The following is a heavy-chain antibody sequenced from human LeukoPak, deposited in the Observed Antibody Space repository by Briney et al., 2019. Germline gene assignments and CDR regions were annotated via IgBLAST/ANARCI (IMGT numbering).Heavy chain of an antibody. CDR3: VRGGNSGWYSSFDY. Sequence: ASVKVTCKASGHTFSNYAISWVRQAPGQGLEWMGWISTYNGGTKYAQKVQGRVTMTADTSTSTVYMELRSLRSDDTALYYCVRGGNSGWYSSFDYWGQGTLVSVSS. CDR1: GHTFSNYA. V-gene: IGHV1-18*01. CDR2: ISTYNGGT. J-gene: IGHJ4*02. D-gene: IGHD6-13*01.